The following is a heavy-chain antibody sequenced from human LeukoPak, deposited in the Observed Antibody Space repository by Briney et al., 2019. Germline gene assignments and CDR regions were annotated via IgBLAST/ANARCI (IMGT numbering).Heavy chain of an antibody. CDR3: ARLDDSRDPYAFDI. D-gene: IGHD3-22*01. Sequence: ASVKVSCKASGYTFTSYDISWVRQAPGQGPEWMGWISAYNGNTNYAQKLQGRVTMTTDTSTSTAYMELRSLRSDDTAVYYCARLDDSRDPYAFDIWGQGTMVTVSS. CDR1: GYTFTSYD. J-gene: IGHJ3*02. CDR2: ISAYNGNT. V-gene: IGHV1-18*01.